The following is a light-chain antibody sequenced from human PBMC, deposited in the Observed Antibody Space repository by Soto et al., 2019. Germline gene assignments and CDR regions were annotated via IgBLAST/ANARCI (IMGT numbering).Light chain of an antibody. J-gene: IGKJ4*01. CDR1: QSISSN. Sequence: EIVMTQSPATLSVSPGERVTLSCRASQSISSNLAWYQQKPGQAPRLLIYGASIRATGIPARFSGSGSGADFTLPIGALGFEVLEVYYCQQYNWPPAFTFGGGTKVEIK. V-gene: IGKV3D-15*03. CDR3: QQYNWPPAFT. CDR2: GAS.